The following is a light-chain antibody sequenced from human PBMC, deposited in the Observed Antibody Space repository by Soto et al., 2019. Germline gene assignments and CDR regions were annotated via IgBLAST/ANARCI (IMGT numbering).Light chain of an antibody. V-gene: IGLV2-11*01. Sequence: QSALTQPRSVSGSPGQSVTISCTGTSSDVGGYNYVSWYQQHPGKAPKLMIYDVSKRPSGVPVRFSGSKSGNTASLTISGLQAEDEADYYCCSYAGSSYVFGTGTKLTVL. J-gene: IGLJ1*01. CDR3: CSYAGSSYV. CDR2: DVS. CDR1: SSDVGGYNY.